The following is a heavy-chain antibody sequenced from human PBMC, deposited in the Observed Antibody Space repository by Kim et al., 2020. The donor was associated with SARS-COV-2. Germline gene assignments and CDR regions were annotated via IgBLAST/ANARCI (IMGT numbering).Heavy chain of an antibody. CDR1: GGSISSSNW. CDR3: ARDFSGYDSSYRKWWFDP. J-gene: IGHJ5*02. Sequence: SETLSLTCAVSGGSISSSNWWSWVRQPPGKGLEWIGEIYHSGSTNYNPSLKSRVTISVDKSKNQFSLKLSSVTAADTAVYYCARDFSGYDSSYRKWWFDPWGQGTLVTVSS. CDR2: IYHSGST. D-gene: IGHD3-22*01. V-gene: IGHV4-4*02.